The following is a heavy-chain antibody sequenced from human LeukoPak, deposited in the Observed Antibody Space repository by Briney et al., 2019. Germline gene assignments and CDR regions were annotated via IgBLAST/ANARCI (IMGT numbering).Heavy chain of an antibody. CDR2: INPSGGST. J-gene: IGHJ3*02. CDR3: ARVPPGYCSSTSCYTYAFDI. Sequence: ASVKVSCKASGYIFTNYYMHWVRQAPGQGLEWMGIINPSGGSTTYTQKFQGRVTMTRDTSTSTVYMEVSSLRSEDTAVYYCARVPPGYCSSTSCYTYAFDIWGQGTMVTVSS. D-gene: IGHD2-2*02. CDR1: GYIFTNYY. V-gene: IGHV1-46*01.